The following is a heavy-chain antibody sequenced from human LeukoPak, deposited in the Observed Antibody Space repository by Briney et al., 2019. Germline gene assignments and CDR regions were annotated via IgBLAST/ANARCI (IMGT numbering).Heavy chain of an antibody. J-gene: IGHJ4*02. V-gene: IGHV3-7*01. D-gene: IGHD2-8*02. CDR2: IKQDGSDK. Sequence: PGGSLRLSCAASGFTFSNAWMTWVRQAPGRGLEWVAVIKQDGSDKYYVDSVKGRFTISRDNAKNSLYLQMNSLRAEDTAVYYCARGVPTGVDYFDYWGQGTLVTVSS. CDR1: GFTFSNAW. CDR3: ARGVPTGVDYFDY.